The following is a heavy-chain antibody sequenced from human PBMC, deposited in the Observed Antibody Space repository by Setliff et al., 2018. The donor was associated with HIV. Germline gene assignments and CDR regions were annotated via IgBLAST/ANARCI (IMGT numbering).Heavy chain of an antibody. CDR3: VRASSGWYSAHDAFDF. J-gene: IGHJ3*01. V-gene: IGHV4-59*01. CDR2: IYSTDTT. Sequence: SETLSLTCTVSAVSIGGYSWSWIRQSPGKGLEWIGSIYSTDTTNHNPSLESRVTISVDKSKNQFSLKLSSVTAADTAVYYCVRASSGWYSAHDAFDFWGQGTMVTVSS. D-gene: IGHD6-19*01. CDR1: AVSIGGYS.